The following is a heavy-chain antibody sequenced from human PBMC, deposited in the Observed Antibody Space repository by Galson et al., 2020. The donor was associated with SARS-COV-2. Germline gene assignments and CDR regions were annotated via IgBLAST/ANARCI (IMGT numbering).Heavy chain of an antibody. CDR3: TRPGRDNGYSRYLGDEYAMDV. Sequence: ASETLSLTCTVSGGSVSSSSYYWGWIRQPPGKGLEWIGSIYYTRSTHYTPSFESRVTISVDTSKNLVSLRLRPVTAADTAVYYCTRPGRDNGYSRYLGDEYAMDVWGRGTTVTVSS. J-gene: IGHJ6*02. CDR1: GGSVSSSSYY. CDR2: IYYTRST. V-gene: IGHV4-39*01. D-gene: IGHD5-12*01.